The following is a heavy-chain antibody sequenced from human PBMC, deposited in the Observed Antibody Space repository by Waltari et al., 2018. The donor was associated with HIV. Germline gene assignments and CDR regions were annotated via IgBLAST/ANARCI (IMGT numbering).Heavy chain of an antibody. Sequence: LVQAASEVREPGASVTLSCKASGDTFTTSYLSSPRKAPGQGLEWMGCNNPASGDTTYSHTFQGRVTMTRDTASASTYMELTRLTSADTATDFCARGEDVTLTQLTPGFRLQFWGQGSLVVVSS. CDR1: GDTFTTSY. V-gene: IGHV1-2*02. CDR2: NNPASGDT. D-gene: IGHD2-21*02. J-gene: IGHJ1*01. CDR3: ARGEDVTLTQLTPGFRLQF.